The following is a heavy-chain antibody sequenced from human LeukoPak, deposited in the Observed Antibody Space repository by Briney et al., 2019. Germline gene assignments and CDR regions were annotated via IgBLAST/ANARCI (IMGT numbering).Heavy chain of an antibody. CDR1: GFTFSTFW. CDR3: AREQEAARNWFFDL. V-gene: IGHV3-74*01. D-gene: IGHD6-6*01. J-gene: IGHJ2*01. CDR2: INTDGSST. Sequence: GAPLRLSCAASGFTFSTFWMHWVRQAPGGGLVWVLRINTDGSSTIYADSVKGRFTITRDNAKNTLYLQMNSLRAEDTDEDYCAREQEAARNWFFDLWGRGTLVTVSS.